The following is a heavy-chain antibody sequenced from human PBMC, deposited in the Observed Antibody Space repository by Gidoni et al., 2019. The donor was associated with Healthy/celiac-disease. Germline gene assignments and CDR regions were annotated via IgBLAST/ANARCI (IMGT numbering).Heavy chain of an antibody. V-gene: IGHV4-59*01. D-gene: IGHD3-22*01. CDR3: ARDSYYYDSSGGDAFDI. CDR1: GGSISSYY. CDR2: IYYSGST. Sequence: QVQLQESGPGLVKPSETLSLTCTVSGGSISSYYWSWIRQPPGKGLEWIGYIYYSGSTNYNPSLKSRVTISVDTSKNQFSLKLSSVTAADTAVYYCARDSYYYDSSGGDAFDIWGQGTMVTVSS. J-gene: IGHJ3*02.